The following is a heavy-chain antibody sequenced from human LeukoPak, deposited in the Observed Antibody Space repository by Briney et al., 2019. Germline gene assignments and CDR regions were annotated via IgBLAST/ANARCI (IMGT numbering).Heavy chain of an antibody. CDR1: GFTFSSYG. V-gene: IGHV3-30*18. Sequence: GGSLRLSCAASGFTFSSYGMHWVRQAPGKGLEWVAVISYDGSNKYYADSVKGRFTISRDNSKNTLYLQMNSLRAEDTAVYYCAKNSLSSGYAPFDYWGQGTLVTVSS. D-gene: IGHD3-22*01. J-gene: IGHJ4*02. CDR2: ISYDGSNK. CDR3: AKNSLSSGYAPFDY.